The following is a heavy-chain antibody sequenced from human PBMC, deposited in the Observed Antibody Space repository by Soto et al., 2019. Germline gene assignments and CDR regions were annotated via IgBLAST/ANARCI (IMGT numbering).Heavy chain of an antibody. D-gene: IGHD3-22*01. V-gene: IGHV5-51*01. CDR2: IYPGDSDT. CDR1: GYSFTSYW. CDR3: ASLSESSGYYGWSGMDV. J-gene: IGHJ6*02. Sequence: PGESLKISCKGSGYSFTSYWIGWVRQMPGKGLEWMGIIYPGDSDTRYSPSFQGQVTISADKSISTAYLQWSSLKASDTAMYYCASLSESSGYYGWSGMDVWGQGTTVTVSS.